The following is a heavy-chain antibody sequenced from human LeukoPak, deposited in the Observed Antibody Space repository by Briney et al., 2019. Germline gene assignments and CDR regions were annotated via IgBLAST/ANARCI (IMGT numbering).Heavy chain of an antibody. J-gene: IGHJ4*02. CDR3: ARVAYYYDSSGYYSHFDY. CDR1: GYTFTGYD. D-gene: IGHD3-22*01. Sequence: ASVKVSCKASGYTFTGYDINWVRQATGQGLEWMGWMNPNSGNTGYAQKFQGRVTMTRNTSISTAYMELSSLRSEDTAVYYCARVAYYYDSSGYYSHFDYWGQGTLVTVSS. CDR2: MNPNSGNT. V-gene: IGHV1-8*01.